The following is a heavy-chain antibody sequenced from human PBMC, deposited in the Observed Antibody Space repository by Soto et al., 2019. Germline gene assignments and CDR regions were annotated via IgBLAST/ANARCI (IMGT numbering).Heavy chain of an antibody. V-gene: IGHV4-61*01. CDR2: IYYSGST. Sequence: QVQLQESGPGLVKPSETLSLTCTVSGGSVSSGSYYWSWIRQPPGKGLEWIGYIYYSGSTNYNPSLKSRVTISVDTSKNQFSLKRSSVTAADTAVYYCAREKRAYWYFDLWGRGTLVTVSS. J-gene: IGHJ2*01. CDR1: GGSVSSGSYY. CDR3: AREKRAYWYFDL.